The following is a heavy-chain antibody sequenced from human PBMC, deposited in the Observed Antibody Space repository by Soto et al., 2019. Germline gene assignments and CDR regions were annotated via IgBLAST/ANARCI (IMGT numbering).Heavy chain of an antibody. CDR1: GYSFTSYW. CDR2: IYPGDSDT. J-gene: IGHJ4*02. Sequence: GESLKISCQGSGYSFTSYWIGWVRQMPGKGLEWMGIIYPGDSDTRYSPSFQGQVTISADKSISTAYLQWSSLKASDTAMYYCAGRIAVAGTVGYFDYWGQGTLVTVSS. D-gene: IGHD6-19*01. CDR3: AGRIAVAGTVGYFDY. V-gene: IGHV5-51*01.